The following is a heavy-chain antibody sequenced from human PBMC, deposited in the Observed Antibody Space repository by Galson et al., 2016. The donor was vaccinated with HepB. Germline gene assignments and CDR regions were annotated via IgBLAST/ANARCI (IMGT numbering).Heavy chain of an antibody. J-gene: IGHJ6*02. CDR2: ISGSSSSI. Sequence: SLRLSCAASGFTFSSYAMNWVRQAPGKGLEWVSIISGSSSSIYYADSMKGRFTVSRDNSKNTLFLQMNSLRAEDTAVYYCAKDGLYYGGGGGNGMDVWGQGTTVTVSS. CDR3: AKDGLYYGGGGGNGMDV. D-gene: IGHD4-23*01. V-gene: IGHV3-23*01. CDR1: GFTFSSYA.